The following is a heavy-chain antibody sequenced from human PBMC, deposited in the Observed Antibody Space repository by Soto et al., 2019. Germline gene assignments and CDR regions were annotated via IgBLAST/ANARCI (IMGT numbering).Heavy chain of an antibody. Sequence: QVQLGESGGGVVQPGKSLRLSCAASGFTFSTYGMHWVRQAPGKGLEWVAVIWYDGSNKYHGDSLKGRFTISRDNSKSTLYLQINNLRAEDTAVYYCGRDGALGDAAVVDSWGQGTLVTVSS. D-gene: IGHD5-18*01. J-gene: IGHJ4*02. CDR1: GFTFSTYG. V-gene: IGHV3-33*01. CDR3: GRDGALGDAAVVDS. CDR2: IWYDGSNK.